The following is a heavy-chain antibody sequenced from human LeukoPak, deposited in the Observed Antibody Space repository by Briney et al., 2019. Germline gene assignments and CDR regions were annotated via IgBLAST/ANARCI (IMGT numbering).Heavy chain of an antibody. CDR3: AELGITMIGGV. CDR2: IVGSGHST. J-gene: IGHJ6*04. D-gene: IGHD3-10*02. Sequence: PGGTLRLSCAASGFTFSSSGMSWVRQAPGKGLEWVSGIVGSGHSTYYADSVKGRFTISRDNAKNSLYLQMNSLRAEDTAVYYCAELGITMIGGVWGKGTTVTISS. V-gene: IGHV3-23*01. CDR1: GFTFSSSG.